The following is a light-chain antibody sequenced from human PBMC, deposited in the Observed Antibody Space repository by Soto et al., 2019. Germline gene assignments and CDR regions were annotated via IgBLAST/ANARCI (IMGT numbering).Light chain of an antibody. J-gene: IGKJ1*01. CDR3: QQYDNYPWT. CDR2: AAS. CDR1: ESVTSSY. V-gene: IGKV3-20*01. Sequence: VLTQSPDTLSLSPGERATLSCRASESVTSSYLGWYQQKPGQAPRLLIYAASTRASGIPDRFSGSGSGTDFTLTISRLEPEDSAVYYCQQYDNYPWTFGQGTKVEIK.